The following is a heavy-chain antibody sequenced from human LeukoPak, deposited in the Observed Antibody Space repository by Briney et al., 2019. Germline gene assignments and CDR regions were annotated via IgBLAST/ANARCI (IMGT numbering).Heavy chain of an antibody. CDR1: GFTVSSNY. CDR2: IYSGGST. D-gene: IGHD5-24*01. Sequence: GGSLRLSCAASGFTVSSNYMSWVRQAPGKGLEWVSVIYSGGSTYYADSVKGRFTISRDNSKNTLYLQMNSLRAEDTAVYYCARSVRWLQSQDFDYWGQGTLVTVSS. CDR3: ARSVRWLQSQDFDY. V-gene: IGHV3-53*01. J-gene: IGHJ4*02.